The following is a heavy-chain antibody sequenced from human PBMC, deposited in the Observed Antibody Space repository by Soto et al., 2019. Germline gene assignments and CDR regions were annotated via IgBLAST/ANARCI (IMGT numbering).Heavy chain of an antibody. V-gene: IGHV1-46*01. CDR2: INPSGGST. Sequence: ASVKVSCKASGYTFTSYYMHWVRQAPGQGLEWMGIINPSGGSTSYAQKFQGRVTMTRDTSTSTVYMELSSLRSEDTAVYYCARDKGRYCSSTSCRSKSGMDVWGQGTMVTVSS. CDR3: ARDKGRYCSSTSCRSKSGMDV. J-gene: IGHJ6*02. CDR1: GYTFTSYY. D-gene: IGHD2-2*01.